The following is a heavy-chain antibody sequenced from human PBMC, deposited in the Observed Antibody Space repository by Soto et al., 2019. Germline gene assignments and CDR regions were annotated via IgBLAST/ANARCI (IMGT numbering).Heavy chain of an antibody. J-gene: IGHJ4*02. D-gene: IGHD6-19*01. CDR3: AKGARSSGWY. V-gene: IGHV3-74*01. CDR1: GVTFSSYW. CDR2: INGDGSST. Sequence: PGGSLRLSCAASGVTFSSYWMHWVRQAPGKGLVWVSRINGDGSSTSYADSVKGRFTISRDNAKNTVYLQMSSLRAEDTAVYYCAKGARSSGWYWGQGTLVTV.